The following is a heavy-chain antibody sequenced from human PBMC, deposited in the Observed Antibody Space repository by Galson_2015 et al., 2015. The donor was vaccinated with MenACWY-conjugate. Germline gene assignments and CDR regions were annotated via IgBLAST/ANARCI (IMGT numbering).Heavy chain of an antibody. D-gene: IGHD5-12*01. V-gene: IGHV3-74*01. CDR1: GFSFSTYA. CDR2: INSDGSIG. Sequence: SLRLSCAAAGFSFSTYAMSWVRQAPGKGLAWVSRINSDGSIGTYADSVKGRFTISRDNAKNTLYLQMDSLRADDTAVYYCTRVGGYDRPGGDYWGQGTLVTVSS. J-gene: IGHJ4*02. CDR3: TRVGGYDRPGGDY.